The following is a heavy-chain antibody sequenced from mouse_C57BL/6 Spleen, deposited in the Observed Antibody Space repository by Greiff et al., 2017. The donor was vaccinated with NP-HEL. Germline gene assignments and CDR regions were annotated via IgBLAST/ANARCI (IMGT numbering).Heavy chain of an antibody. J-gene: IGHJ2*01. V-gene: IGHV1-53*01. CDR2: INPSNGGT. D-gene: IGHD1-1*01. Sequence: QVQLQQSGAELARPGASVKMSCKASGYTFTSYTMHWVKQRPGQGLEWIGNINPSNGGTNYNEKFKSKATLTVDKSSSTAYMQLSSLTSEDSAVYYCARSRDYYGSSYFDYWGQGTTLTVSS. CDR1: GYTFTSYT. CDR3: ARSRDYYGSSYFDY.